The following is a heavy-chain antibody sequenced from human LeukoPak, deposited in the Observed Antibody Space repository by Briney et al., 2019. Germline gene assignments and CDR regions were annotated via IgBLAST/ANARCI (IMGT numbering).Heavy chain of an antibody. V-gene: IGHV3-30*04. CDR3: VRERDGFDV. Sequence: GGSLRLSCAASGFTFRTDIMNWVRQAPGKGLEWVAVISKDESYIHYADSVKGRITISRDISTNTLFLQIDSLRVEDAALYYCVRERDGFDVWGQGTTVTVSS. CDR1: GFTFRTDI. J-gene: IGHJ3*01. CDR2: ISKDESYI.